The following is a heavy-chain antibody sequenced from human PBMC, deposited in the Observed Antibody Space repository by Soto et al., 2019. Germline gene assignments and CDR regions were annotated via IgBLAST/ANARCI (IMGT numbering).Heavy chain of an antibody. CDR3: ARRYCSSTSCYFWWFDP. V-gene: IGHV1-69*13. J-gene: IGHJ5*02. D-gene: IGHD2-2*01. CDR2: IIPIFGTA. Sequence: SVKVSCKASGGTFSSYAISWVRPAPGQGLEWMGGIIPIFGTANYAQKFQGRVTITADESTSTAYMELRSLRSDDTAVYYCARRYCSSTSCYFWWFDPWGQGTLVTVSS. CDR1: GGTFSSYA.